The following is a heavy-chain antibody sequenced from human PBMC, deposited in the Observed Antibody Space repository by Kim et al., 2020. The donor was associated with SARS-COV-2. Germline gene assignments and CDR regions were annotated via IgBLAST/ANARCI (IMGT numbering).Heavy chain of an antibody. CDR1: GFTFNNYW. D-gene: IGHD2-21*02. Sequence: GGSLRLSCSASGFTFNNYWMHWVRQVPGEGLVWVSLIKNEGTATSYANSVQGRFTISRDNTRNMLFLQMNSLRVEDTAVYYCARMGGTDCGGDCYPDSFDVWGQGSMVTVAS. J-gene: IGHJ3*01. V-gene: IGHV3-74*01. CDR3: ARMGGTDCGGDCYPDSFDV. CDR2: IKNEGTAT.